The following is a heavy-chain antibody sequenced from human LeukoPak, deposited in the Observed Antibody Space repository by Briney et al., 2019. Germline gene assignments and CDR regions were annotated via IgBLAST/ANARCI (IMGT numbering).Heavy chain of an antibody. CDR2: ISGSGGRK. CDR3: ATAEDIVVVPAASDFDY. Sequence: PGGSLRLSCAASGFTFSSYAMSWVRQAPGKGLGRVSAISGSGGRKYYADSVKGRFTISRDNSKNTLYLQMNSLRAEDTAVYYCATAEDIVVVPAASDFDYWGQGTLVTVSS. D-gene: IGHD2-2*01. CDR1: GFTFSSYA. V-gene: IGHV3-23*01. J-gene: IGHJ4*02.